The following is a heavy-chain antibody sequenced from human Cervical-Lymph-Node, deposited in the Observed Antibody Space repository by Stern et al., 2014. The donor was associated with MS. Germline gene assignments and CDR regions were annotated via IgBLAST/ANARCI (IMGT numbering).Heavy chain of an antibody. D-gene: IGHD6-13*01. Sequence: VQLVESWAEATKPGSSGKVSCKASGGTFSKFPSSWVRQAPGQGLEWMGGIFPVFGTPTYAQEFRGRVTITAYVSTSTVYMELSSLRSDDTAVYYCALSSETSDRWYSLGYDLWGEGTLVTVSS. V-gene: IGHV1-69*01. CDR3: ALSSETSDRWYSLGYDL. CDR1: GGTFSKFP. CDR2: IFPVFGTP. J-gene: IGHJ5*02.